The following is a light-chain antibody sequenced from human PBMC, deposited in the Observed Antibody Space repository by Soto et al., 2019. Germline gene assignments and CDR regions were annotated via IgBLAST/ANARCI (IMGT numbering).Light chain of an antibody. J-gene: IGKJ1*01. CDR2: AAS. CDR3: QHYGSSVPWT. CDR1: QSVTSNY. Sequence: VLTQSPGTVSLSPGERATLSCRASQSVTSNYLAGYQQKPGQAPRLLIYAASSRASGIPDRFSGSGSGTDFTLSISRVESEDFAVYYCQHYGSSVPWTFGQGTKVEIK. V-gene: IGKV3-20*01.